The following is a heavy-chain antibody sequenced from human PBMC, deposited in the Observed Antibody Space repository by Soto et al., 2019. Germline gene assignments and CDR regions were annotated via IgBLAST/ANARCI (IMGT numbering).Heavy chain of an antibody. Sequence: QVQLVQSGAEVKKPGSSVKVSCKASGGTFSSYAISWVRQAPGQGLEWMGGIIPIFGTANYAQKFQGRVTSTADESTSKASMELSSLRSEDTAVYYCAKGTPGSYNWFDPWGQGTLVTVSS. D-gene: IGHD1-26*01. V-gene: IGHV1-69*01. CDR2: IIPIFGTA. CDR3: AKGTPGSYNWFDP. CDR1: GGTFSSYA. J-gene: IGHJ5*02.